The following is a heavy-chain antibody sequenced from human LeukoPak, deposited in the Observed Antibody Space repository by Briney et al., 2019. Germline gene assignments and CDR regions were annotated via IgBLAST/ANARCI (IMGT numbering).Heavy chain of an antibody. CDR3: ARGPGGRGAYYFDY. J-gene: IGHJ4*02. V-gene: IGHV4-31*03. CDR1: GGSISSGGYY. Sequence: SETLSLTCTVSGGSISSGGYYWSWIRQHPGKGLEWIGYIYYSGSTYYNPSLKSRVTILVDTSKDQFSLKLSSVTAADTAVYYCARGPGGRGAYYFDYWGQGTLVTVSS. D-gene: IGHD3-10*01. CDR2: IYYSGST.